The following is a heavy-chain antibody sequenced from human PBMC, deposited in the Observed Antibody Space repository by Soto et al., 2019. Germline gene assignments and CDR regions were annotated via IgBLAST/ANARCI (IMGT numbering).Heavy chain of an antibody. D-gene: IGHD4-17*01. CDR1: GGSISSYY. Sequence: ETLSLTCTVSGGSISSYYWSWIRQPPGKGLEWIGYIYYSGSTNYNPSLKSRVTISVDTSKNQFSLKLSSVTAADTAVYYCARVSWEDYGDYSYTNYYGMDVWGQGTTVTVSS. CDR2: IYYSGST. CDR3: ARVSWEDYGDYSYTNYYGMDV. J-gene: IGHJ6*02. V-gene: IGHV4-59*01.